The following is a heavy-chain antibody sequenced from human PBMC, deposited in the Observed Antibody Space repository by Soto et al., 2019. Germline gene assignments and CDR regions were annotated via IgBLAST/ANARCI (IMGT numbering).Heavy chain of an antibody. CDR2: VYYGGRS. CDR3: ARRYGSCFDY. Sequence: SETLSVTCTVSSAPVISTTYTWVWIRQPPGKGLEWVASVYYGGRSYYNPSLNSRVTISVDTSKNQFSLKMTSVTAADTAVYYCARRYGSCFDYWGQGTLVTVS. D-gene: IGHD5-18*01. V-gene: IGHV4-39*07. CDR1: SAPVISTTYT. J-gene: IGHJ4*02.